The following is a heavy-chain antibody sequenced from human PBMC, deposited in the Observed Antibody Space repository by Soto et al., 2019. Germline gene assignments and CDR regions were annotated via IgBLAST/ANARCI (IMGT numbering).Heavy chain of an antibody. CDR1: GGSISSGGYY. J-gene: IGHJ6*02. D-gene: IGHD1-7*01. V-gene: IGHV4-31*03. Sequence: QVQLQESGPGLVKPSQTLSLTSTVSGGSISSGGYYWSWIRQHPGKGLEWIGYIYYSGSTYYNPSLKSRVTISVDTSKNQFSLKLSSVTAADTAVYYCARGLLELPPSPYYYGMDVWGQGTTVTVSS. CDR2: IYYSGST. CDR3: ARGLLELPPSPYYYGMDV.